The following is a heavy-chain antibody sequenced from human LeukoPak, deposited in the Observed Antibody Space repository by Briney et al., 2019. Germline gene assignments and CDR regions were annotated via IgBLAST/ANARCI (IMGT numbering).Heavy chain of an antibody. CDR1: GYTXTVFY. Sequence: ASVKVSCTASGYTXTVFYFHWMRQAPGQGLEWVACIHPDTGGTNYAQKFQGRVTITADESTSTAYMELSSLRSEDTAVYYCASEHSGSSYSSFDYWGQGTLVTVSS. CDR2: IHPDTGGT. V-gene: IGHV1-2*02. D-gene: IGHD1-26*01. J-gene: IGHJ4*02. CDR3: ASEHSGSSYSSFDY.